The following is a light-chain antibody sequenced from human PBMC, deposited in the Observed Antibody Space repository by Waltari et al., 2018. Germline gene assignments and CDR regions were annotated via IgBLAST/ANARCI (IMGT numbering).Light chain of an antibody. CDR2: DNN. CDR1: SSNIGNYY. J-gene: IGLJ2*01. V-gene: IGLV1-51*01. CDR3: ATWDNSLRNVV. Sequence: QSVLTQPPSVSAAPVQKVTISCSGSSSNIGNYYVSWYHQLPGAAPKLLIYDNNKRAEGFPARFSASKSVTSATLAITGIQSGDEDDYYCATWDNSLRNVVFVGVTKLTVL.